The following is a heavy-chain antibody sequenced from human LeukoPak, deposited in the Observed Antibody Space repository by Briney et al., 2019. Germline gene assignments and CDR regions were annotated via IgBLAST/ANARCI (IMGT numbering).Heavy chain of an antibody. J-gene: IGHJ4*02. CDR2: MSYDGSTK. D-gene: IGHD2-15*01. CDR3: TRVRVPSRILLPYFDY. V-gene: IGHV3-30*01. Sequence: PGGSLRLSCAASGFTFRMYSIHWVRQAPGKGLEWVAVMSYDGSTKYLADSAKGRFTISRDNSQNTVYLQMNSLTAEDTAVYYCTRVRVPSRILLPYFDYWGQGTLVTVSS. CDR1: GFTFRMYS.